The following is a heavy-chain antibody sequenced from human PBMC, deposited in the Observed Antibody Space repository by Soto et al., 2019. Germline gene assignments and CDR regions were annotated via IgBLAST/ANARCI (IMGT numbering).Heavy chain of an antibody. CDR2: INPSGGST. V-gene: IGHV1-46*01. J-gene: IGHJ4*02. CDR1: GYTFTNYY. CDR3: AKTYGFLGGYYFDY. Sequence: QVQLVQSGAEVKKPGASVKVSCKASGYTFTNYYIHWVRQAPGQGLEWMAVINPSGGSTRYAQKFQGRVTMTRDTSTSTVYMELSSLRSEDTAVYYCAKTYGFLGGYYFDYWGQGTLVTVSS. D-gene: IGHD3-16*01.